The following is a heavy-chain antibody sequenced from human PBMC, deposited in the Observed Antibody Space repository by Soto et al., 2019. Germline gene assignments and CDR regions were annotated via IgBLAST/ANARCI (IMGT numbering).Heavy chain of an antibody. J-gene: IGHJ4*02. CDR3: ARDAKQYDSSFGVY. CDR2: INDEGSWT. CDR1: GFPFKNYW. D-gene: IGHD3-16*01. Sequence: GGSLRLSCAASGFPFKNYWMNWVRQSAGKGLVWIARINDEGSWTTYADSVKGRFTVSRDNSKNTLDMEMNSLGVEDTAVYFCARDAKQYDSSFGVYWGRGTLVTVSS. V-gene: IGHV3-74*01.